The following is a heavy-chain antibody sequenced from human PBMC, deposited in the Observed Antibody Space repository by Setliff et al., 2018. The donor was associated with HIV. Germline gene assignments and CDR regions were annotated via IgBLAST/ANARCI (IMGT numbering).Heavy chain of an antibody. CDR3: ARVGLSAVPFPTVY. J-gene: IGHJ4*02. D-gene: IGHD4-4*01. CDR1: NYTFTNYA. Sequence: ASVKVSCKASNYTFTNYAITWVRQAPGQRPEWMGWISAYDGDTKYAQKFHNRLSMTADTSTTTAYMDLRGLTSDDTGVYYCARVGLSAVPFPTVYWGQGTLGTVPQ. V-gene: IGHV1-18*01. CDR2: ISAYDGDT.